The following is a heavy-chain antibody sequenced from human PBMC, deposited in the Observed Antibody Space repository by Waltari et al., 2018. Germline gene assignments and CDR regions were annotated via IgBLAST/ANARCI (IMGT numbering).Heavy chain of an antibody. CDR3: ATGPHYYGSGYMGAFDI. CDR1: GYTFTDYY. V-gene: IGHV1-69-2*01. J-gene: IGHJ3*02. CDR2: VDPEDGET. D-gene: IGHD3-10*01. Sequence: EVQLVQSGAEVKKPGATVKISCKVSGYTFTDYYMHWVQQAPGKGLEWMGLVDPEDGETIYAEKFQGRVTITADTSTDTADMELSSLRSEDTAVYYCATGPHYYGSGYMGAFDIWGQGTMVTVSS.